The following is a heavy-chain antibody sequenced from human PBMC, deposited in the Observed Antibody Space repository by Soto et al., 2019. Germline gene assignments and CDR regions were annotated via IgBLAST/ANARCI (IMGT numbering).Heavy chain of an antibody. CDR1: GFTFSSYG. D-gene: IGHD5-18*01. CDR3: AKEGGYSYSY. Sequence: QVQLVESGGGVVQPGRSLRLSCEASGFTFSSYGMHWVRQAPGKGLEWVAVISYDGSNKYYADSVKGRFTISRDNSKNPLYLQMHTLTAEDTAVYYCAKEGGYSYSYWGQGTLVTVSS. V-gene: IGHV3-30*18. J-gene: IGHJ4*02. CDR2: ISYDGSNK.